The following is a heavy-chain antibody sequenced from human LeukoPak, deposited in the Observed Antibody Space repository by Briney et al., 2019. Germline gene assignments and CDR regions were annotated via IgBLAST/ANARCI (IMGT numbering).Heavy chain of an antibody. J-gene: IGHJ6*02. V-gene: IGHV3-30*03. D-gene: IGHD3-16*01. CDR3: ARDHYDYVWGSTYGMDV. CDR2: ISYDGSNK. Sequence: GSLRLSCAASGFTFSSYGMHWVRQAPGKGLEWVAVISYDGSNKYYADSVKGRFTISRDNSKNTLYLQMNSLRAEDTAVYYCARDHYDYVWGSTYGMDVWGQGTTVTVSS. CDR1: GFTFSSYG.